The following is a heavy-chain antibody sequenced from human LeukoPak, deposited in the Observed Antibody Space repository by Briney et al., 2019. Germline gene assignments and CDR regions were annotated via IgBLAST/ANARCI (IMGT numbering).Heavy chain of an antibody. CDR3: ARSELNDYFKY. V-gene: IGHV4-61*02. Sequence: SQTLSLTCTVSGGSISSGSYYWSWIRQPAGKGLEWIGRIYTSGSTNYNPSLKSRVTISVDTSKNQFSLKLTSVTAADTAVYFCARSELNDYFKYWGQGILVTVST. CDR1: GGSISSGSYY. J-gene: IGHJ4*02. CDR2: IYTSGST. D-gene: IGHD3-16*01.